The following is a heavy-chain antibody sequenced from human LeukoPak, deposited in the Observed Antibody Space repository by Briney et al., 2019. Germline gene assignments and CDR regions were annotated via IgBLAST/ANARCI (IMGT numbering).Heavy chain of an antibody. Sequence: GGSLRLSCAVSGITLSNYGMSWVRQAPGKGLEWVAGISDSGGRTNYADSVKGRFTISRDNPKNTLSLQMNSLRVEDTAVYSCAREYFVGDSRGAPWFDPRGQGTLVTVSS. CDR1: GITLSNYG. V-gene: IGHV3-23*01. CDR3: AREYFVGDSRGAPWFDP. J-gene: IGHJ5*02. D-gene: IGHD3-22*01. CDR2: ISDSGGRT.